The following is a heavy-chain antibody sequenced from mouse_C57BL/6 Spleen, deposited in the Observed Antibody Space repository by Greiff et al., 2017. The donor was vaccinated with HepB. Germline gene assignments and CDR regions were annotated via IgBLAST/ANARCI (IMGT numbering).Heavy chain of an antibody. CDR2: IWSGRST. CDR3: ARGDGYYFDY. Sequence: QVQLKQSGPGLVQPSQSLSITCTVSGFSLTSYGVHWVRQSPGKGLEWLGVIWSGRSTDYNAAFISRLSISKDNSKSQVFFKMNSLQADDTAIYYCARGDGYYFDYWGQGTTLTVSS. J-gene: IGHJ2*01. CDR1: GFSLTSYG. V-gene: IGHV2-2*01.